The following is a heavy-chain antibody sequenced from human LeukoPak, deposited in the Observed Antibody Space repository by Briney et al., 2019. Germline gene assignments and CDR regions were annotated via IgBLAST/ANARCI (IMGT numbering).Heavy chain of an antibody. CDR2: VSASGSSR. V-gene: IGHV3-23*01. CDR3: AELVTLNF. CDR1: GFTFANHD. D-gene: IGHD2-21*02. J-gene: IGHJ4*02. Sequence: GGSLTLSCAASGFTFANHDMSWVRQAPGKGLEWVSGVSASGSSRFYADSVKGRFTVSRDNSKNTLYLQMNSLRVEDTAVYYCAELVTLNFWGQGTLVTASS.